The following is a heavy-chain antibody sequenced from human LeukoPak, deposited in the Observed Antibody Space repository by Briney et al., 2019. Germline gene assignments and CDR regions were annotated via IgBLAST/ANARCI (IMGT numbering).Heavy chain of an antibody. CDR3: ARSPYSSGWRFDY. CDR2: IYYSGST. Sequence: SETLFLPCTVSGGSISSSGYYWGWIRQPRGKGLEWIGSIYYSGSTYYNPSLKSRVTISVDTSKNQFSLKLSSVTAADTAVYYCARSPYSSGWRFDYWGQGTLVTVSS. D-gene: IGHD6-19*01. CDR1: GGSISSSGYY. V-gene: IGHV4-39*01. J-gene: IGHJ4*02.